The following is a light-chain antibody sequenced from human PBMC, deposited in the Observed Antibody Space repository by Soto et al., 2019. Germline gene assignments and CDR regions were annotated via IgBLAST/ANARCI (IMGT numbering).Light chain of an antibody. Sequence: EVVLTQSPDTLSLSPGERATLSCRASQSVSSFLAWYQQKPGQAPRLLIYDASNRATGIPARFSGSGSGTDFTITISSLEPEDFAVYYCQHRSSWPGAFGPGTKVDIK. J-gene: IGKJ3*01. CDR2: DAS. CDR1: QSVSSF. V-gene: IGKV3-11*01. CDR3: QHRSSWPGA.